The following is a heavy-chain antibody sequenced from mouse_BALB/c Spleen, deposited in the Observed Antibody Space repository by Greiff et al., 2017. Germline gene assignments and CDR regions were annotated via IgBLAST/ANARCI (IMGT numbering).Heavy chain of an antibody. J-gene: IGHJ3*01. CDR2: IWAGGST. Sequence: VQGVESGPGLVAPSQSLSITCTVSGSSLTSYGVHWVRQPPGKGLEWLGVIWAGGSTNYNSALMSRLSISKDNSKSQVFLKMYSLQTDDTAMYYCAREGYGSSYGTFAYWGQGTLVTVSA. CDR1: GSSLTSYG. D-gene: IGHD1-1*01. V-gene: IGHV2-9*02. CDR3: AREGYGSSYGTFAY.